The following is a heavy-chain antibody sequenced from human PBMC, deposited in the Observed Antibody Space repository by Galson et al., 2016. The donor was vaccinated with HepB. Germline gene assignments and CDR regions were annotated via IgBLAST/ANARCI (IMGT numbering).Heavy chain of an antibody. CDR3: ARDRVLRFLEWSYYFDC. CDR2: ITGSGGST. J-gene: IGHJ4*02. D-gene: IGHD3-3*01. CDR1: GFTFSRYA. Sequence: SLRLSCAASGFTFSRYAMSWVRQAPGKGLEWVSAITGSGGSTYYAASVKGRFTISRDNSNNTLYLQLNSLRAEDTAVYYCARDRVLRFLEWSYYFDCWGQGTLVTVSS. V-gene: IGHV3-23*01.